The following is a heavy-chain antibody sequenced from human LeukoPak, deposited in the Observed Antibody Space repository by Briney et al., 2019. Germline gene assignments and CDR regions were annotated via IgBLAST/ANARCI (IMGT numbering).Heavy chain of an antibody. CDR1: GFTFNTYG. D-gene: IGHD2-2*01. CDR2: ISVDGNSK. V-gene: IGHV3-30*18. CDR3: AKAAYCTSTSCHFSGYAQRPLDS. J-gene: IGHJ4*02. Sequence: GGSLRLSCVASGFTFNTYGIHWVRQAPGKGLEWVAGISVDGNSKDYSDSVKGRFTISRDNSKNTLYLQMNSLRAEDTAVYYCAKAAYCTSTSCHFSGYAQRPLDSRGQGTLVTVSS.